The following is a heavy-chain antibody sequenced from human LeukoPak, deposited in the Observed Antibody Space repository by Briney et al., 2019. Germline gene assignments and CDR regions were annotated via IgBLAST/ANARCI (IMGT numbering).Heavy chain of an antibody. J-gene: IGHJ3*02. CDR1: GFTFSSYW. D-gene: IGHD1-26*01. V-gene: IGHV3-74*01. CDR3: ARSGRGGAFDI. Sequence: GGPLRLSCAASGFTFSSYWMHWVRQGPGKGLVWVSRIYSDGSRTTYADSVKGRFTISGDNAKNTLHLQMNSLRAEDTAVYYCARSGRGGAFDIWGHGTMVTVSS. CDR2: IYSDGSRT.